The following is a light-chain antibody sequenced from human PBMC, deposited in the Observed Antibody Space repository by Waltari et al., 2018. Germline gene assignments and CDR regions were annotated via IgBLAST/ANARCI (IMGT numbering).Light chain of an antibody. V-gene: IGLV2-14*03. CDR1: SGDIGGYNY. CDR2: DVS. Sequence: QSALTQPASVSGSPGQSITISCTGTSGDIGGYNYVSWYQQHPGKAPKLMIYDVSNRPSGVSNRFSGSKSGNTASLTISGVQAEDEANYYCSSYTTSSIVVFGGGTKLTVL. J-gene: IGLJ2*01. CDR3: SSYTTSSIVV.